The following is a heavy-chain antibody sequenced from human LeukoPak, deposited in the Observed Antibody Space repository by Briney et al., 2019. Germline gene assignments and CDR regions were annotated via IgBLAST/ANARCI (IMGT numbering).Heavy chain of an antibody. D-gene: IGHD3-10*01. Sequence: GESLKISCKGSGYSFTSYWIGWVRQMPGKGLEWMGVIYPGDSDTRYSPSFQGQVTISADKSISTAYLQWSSLKASDTAMYYCARHQSPYGSGSYYNVDYYYMDVWGKGTTVTVSS. V-gene: IGHV5-51*01. CDR1: GYSFTSYW. J-gene: IGHJ6*03. CDR2: IYPGDSDT. CDR3: ARHQSPYGSGSYYNVDYYYMDV.